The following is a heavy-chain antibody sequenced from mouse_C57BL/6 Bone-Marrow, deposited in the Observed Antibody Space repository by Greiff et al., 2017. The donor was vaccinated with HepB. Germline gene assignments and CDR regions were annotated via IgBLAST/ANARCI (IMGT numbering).Heavy chain of an antibody. D-gene: IGHD2-4*01. CDR1: GFTFSDFY. Sequence: EVQLVESGGGLVQSGRSLRLSCATSGFTFSDFYMEWVRQAPGKGLEWIAASRNKANDYTTEYSASVKGRFIVSRDTSQSILYLQMNALRAEDTAIYYCARDQGLGWFAHWGQGTLVTVSA. CDR3: ARDQGLGWFAH. V-gene: IGHV7-1*01. CDR2: SRNKANDYTT. J-gene: IGHJ3*01.